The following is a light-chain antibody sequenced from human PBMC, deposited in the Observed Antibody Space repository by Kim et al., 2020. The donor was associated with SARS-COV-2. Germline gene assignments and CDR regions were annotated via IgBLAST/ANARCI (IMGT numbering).Light chain of an antibody. Sequence: LSIGVSVCDCGIRCYPKKQGNPPRYLLYYHSDSKKGQGSGVRSRFSGSIDASAHAGSLRISGLQPEDDADYSWGTWHSTSKTPRVFGGGTQLTVL. CDR1: IGVSVCDCG. V-gene: IGLV5-52*01. CDR3: GTWHSTSKTPRV. CDR2: YHSDSKK. J-gene: IGLJ3*02.